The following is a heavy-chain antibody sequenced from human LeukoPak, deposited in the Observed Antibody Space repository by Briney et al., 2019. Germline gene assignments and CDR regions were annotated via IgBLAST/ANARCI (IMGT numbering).Heavy chain of an antibody. Sequence: GRSLRLSCAASGFTFSSYGMHWVRQAPGKGLEWVAVIWYDGSNKYYADSVKGRFTISRDNSKNTLYLQINSLRAEDTAVYYCAKGAVAGTFLCDYWGQGTLVTVSS. CDR1: GFTFSSYG. D-gene: IGHD6-19*01. J-gene: IGHJ4*02. CDR3: AKGAVAGTFLCDY. V-gene: IGHV3-33*06. CDR2: IWYDGSNK.